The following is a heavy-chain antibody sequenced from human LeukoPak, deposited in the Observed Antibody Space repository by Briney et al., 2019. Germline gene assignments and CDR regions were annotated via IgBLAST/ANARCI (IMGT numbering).Heavy chain of an antibody. D-gene: IGHD3-22*01. V-gene: IGHV3-30-3*01. Sequence: PGRSLRLSCAASGFNFNNCAMHWVRQAPGKGLEWVAVISYDGNSKYYADSVKGGFTISRDNSKNTLYLQMNSLRPEDTAMYYCARGPGYYYGDYWGQGTLVTVSS. CDR3: ARGPGYYYGDY. J-gene: IGHJ4*02. CDR2: ISYDGNSK. CDR1: GFNFNNCA.